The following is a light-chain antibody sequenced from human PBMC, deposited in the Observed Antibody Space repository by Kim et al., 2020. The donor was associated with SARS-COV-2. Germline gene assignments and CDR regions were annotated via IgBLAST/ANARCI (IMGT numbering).Light chain of an antibody. CDR1: QGVSSY. CDR3: QQYYTYPRGT. J-gene: IGKJ1*01. CDR2: AAS. V-gene: IGKV1-8*01. Sequence: SPGERVTITCRASQGVSSYLAWYQQRPAKAPELLIYAASTLQSGVPSRFSGSGSGTDFTLTINSLQSEDFATYYSQQYYTYPRGTFGQGTKVDIK.